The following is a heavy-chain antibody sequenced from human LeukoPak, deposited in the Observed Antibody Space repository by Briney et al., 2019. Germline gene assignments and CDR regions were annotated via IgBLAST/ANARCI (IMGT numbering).Heavy chain of an antibody. Sequence: GGSLRLPCAVTGFTLSNYCVNWVRQAPGKGLEWVSYISSSSRTVYYADSVKGRFTISRDNAQNSLYLQMNSLRAEDTAVYYCARDRDSSGWYYFDYWGQGTLVTVSS. D-gene: IGHD6-19*01. J-gene: IGHJ4*02. CDR2: ISSSSRTV. CDR1: GFTLSNYC. V-gene: IGHV3-48*01. CDR3: ARDRDSSGWYYFDY.